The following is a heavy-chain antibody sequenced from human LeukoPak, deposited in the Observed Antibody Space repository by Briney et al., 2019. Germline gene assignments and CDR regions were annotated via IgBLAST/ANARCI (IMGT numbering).Heavy chain of an antibody. CDR1: GGSISSYY. V-gene: IGHV4-59*01. Sequence: SETLSLTCTVSGGSISSYYWSWIRQPPGKGLEWIGYIYYSGSTNYNPSLKSRVTISVDTSKNQFSLKLSSVAAADTAVYYCARDLVGHFDYWGQGTLVSVSS. CDR3: ARDLVGHFDY. CDR2: IYYSGST. J-gene: IGHJ4*02. D-gene: IGHD2-15*01.